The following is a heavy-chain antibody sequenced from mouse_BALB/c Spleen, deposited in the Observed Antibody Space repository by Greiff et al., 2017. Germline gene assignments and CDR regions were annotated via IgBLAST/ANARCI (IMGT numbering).Heavy chain of an antibody. CDR3: ARDKTGTGDWFAY. J-gene: IGHJ3*01. D-gene: IGHD4-1*01. CDR2: IWAGGST. V-gene: IGHV2-9*02. Sequence: VKLMESGPGLVAPSQSLSITCTVSGFSLTSYGVHWVRQPPGKGLEWLGVIWAGGSTNYNSALMSRLSISKDNSKSQVFLKMNSLQTDDTAMYYCARDKTGTGDWFAYWGQGTLVTVSA. CDR1: GFSLTSYG.